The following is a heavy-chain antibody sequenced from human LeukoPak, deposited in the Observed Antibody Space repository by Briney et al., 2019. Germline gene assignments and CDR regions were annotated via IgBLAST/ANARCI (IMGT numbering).Heavy chain of an antibody. J-gene: IGHJ4*02. Sequence: GGSLRLSCAASGFTFSSYGMHWVRQAPGKGLEWLIFIRYDGGNTFYADSVKGRFTISRDNSKNTVYLQMNSLRPEDTAVYYCARDMDYWGQGTLVTVSS. V-gene: IGHV3-30*02. CDR1: GFTFSSYG. CDR3: ARDMDY. CDR2: IRYDGGNT.